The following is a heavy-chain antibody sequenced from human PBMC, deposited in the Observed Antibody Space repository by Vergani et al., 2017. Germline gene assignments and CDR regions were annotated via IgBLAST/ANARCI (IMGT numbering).Heavy chain of an antibody. Sequence: EVQLLESGGGLVQPGGSLRLSCAASGFTFSSYAMSWVRQAPGKGLEWVSAISGSGGSTYYADSVKGRFTISRDNSKNTLYLQMNSLRAEDTAVYYCATGLYCGGDCYSSQHWGQGTLVTVSS. CDR3: ATGLYCGGDCYSSQH. CDR1: GFTFSSYA. D-gene: IGHD2-21*02. J-gene: IGHJ1*01. V-gene: IGHV3-23*01. CDR2: ISGSGGST.